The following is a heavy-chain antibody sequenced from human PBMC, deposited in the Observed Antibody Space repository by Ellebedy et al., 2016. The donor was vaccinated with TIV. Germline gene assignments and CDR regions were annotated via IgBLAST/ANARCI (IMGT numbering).Heavy chain of an antibody. CDR3: ARAPYSSSWYRGRGEYFQH. CDR1: GGPFSGHY. CDR2: INHCGGT. J-gene: IGHJ1*01. Sequence: MPSETLSLPCPAYGGPFSGHYRCRIRQPPGMGLAWIGGINHCGGTNYNPSLKSRVTISVDTSKNQFSLMVRSVTAADTAVYYCARAPYSSSWYRGRGEYFQHWGQGTLGTVSS. D-gene: IGHD6-13*01. V-gene: IGHV4-34*01.